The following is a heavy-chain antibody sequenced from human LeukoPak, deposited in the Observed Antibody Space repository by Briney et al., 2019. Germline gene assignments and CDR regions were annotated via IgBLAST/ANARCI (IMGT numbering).Heavy chain of an antibody. Sequence: SETLSLTCTVSGGSISSSSYYWGWIRQPPGKGLEWIGSIYYSGSTYYNPSLKSRVTISVDTSKNQFSLKLSPVTAADTAVYYCARGMRAVAGPRGWFDPWGQGTLVTVSS. CDR1: GGSISSSSYY. D-gene: IGHD6-19*01. CDR3: ARGMRAVAGPRGWFDP. J-gene: IGHJ5*02. V-gene: IGHV4-39*01. CDR2: IYYSGST.